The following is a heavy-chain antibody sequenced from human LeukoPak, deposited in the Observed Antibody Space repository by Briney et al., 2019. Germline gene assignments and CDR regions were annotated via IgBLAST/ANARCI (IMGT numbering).Heavy chain of an antibody. D-gene: IGHD3-10*01. CDR3: AKSSLWFGELLTPPFDY. CDR1: GFTVSSSY. V-gene: IGHV3-53*05. Sequence: PGGSLRLSCAASGFTVSSSYMSWVRQAPGKGLEWVSVIYSGGSTYYADSVKGRFTISRDNSKNSLYLQMNSLRAEDTALYYCAKSSLWFGELLTPPFDYWGQGTLVTVSS. CDR2: IYSGGST. J-gene: IGHJ4*02.